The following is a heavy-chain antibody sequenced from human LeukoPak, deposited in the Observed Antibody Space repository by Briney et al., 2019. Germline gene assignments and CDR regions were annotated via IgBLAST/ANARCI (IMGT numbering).Heavy chain of an antibody. V-gene: IGHV4-34*01. CDR2: IIHTGRT. CDR1: GGAFSGYY. CDR3: ARGILVTVYAAFDY. Sequence: SETLSLTCGVYGGAFSGYYWTWIRQSPGMGLEWIVEIIHTGRTNYNPSLTSRVSISVDTSKNQFSLELSSVTAADTAVYYCARGILVTVYAAFDYWGQGTLVTVSS. D-gene: IGHD2/OR15-2a*01. J-gene: IGHJ4*02.